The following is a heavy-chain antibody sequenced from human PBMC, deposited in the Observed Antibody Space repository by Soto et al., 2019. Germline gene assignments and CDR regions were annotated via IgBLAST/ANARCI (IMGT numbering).Heavy chain of an antibody. V-gene: IGHV1-69*06. CDR2: VIPMSGSS. D-gene: IGHD1-26*01. Sequence: QVQLVQSGAEVKKPGSSVKVSCKASGGTFSTYVISWVRQAPGQGLEWMGRVIPMSGSSNNAQKFQGRVTITADKDTSIAYMEVRSLRSEDTAVYYCARGRPRSGPPFYYYGLDVWGQGTTVIVSS. J-gene: IGHJ6*02. CDR3: ARGRPRSGPPFYYYGLDV. CDR1: GGTFSTYV.